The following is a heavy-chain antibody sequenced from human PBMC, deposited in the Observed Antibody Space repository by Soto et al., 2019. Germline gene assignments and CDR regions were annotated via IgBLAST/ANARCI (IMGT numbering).Heavy chain of an antibody. CDR1: GFTFSSYG. V-gene: IGHV3-30*18. Sequence: QVQLVESGGGVVQPGRSLRLSCAASGFTFSSYGMHWVRQAPGKGLEWVAVISYDGTNKYYADSVKGRFTISRDNSTNRLYLQMTRLRAEDPAVYYCAKDLLRPGRAYGMDVWGQGTTVTVSS. CDR2: ISYDGTNK. CDR3: AKDLLRPGRAYGMDV. D-gene: IGHD1-26*01. J-gene: IGHJ6*02.